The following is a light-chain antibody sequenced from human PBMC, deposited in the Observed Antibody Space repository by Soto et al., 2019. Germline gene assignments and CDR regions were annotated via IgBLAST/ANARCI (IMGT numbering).Light chain of an antibody. J-gene: IGLJ1*01. V-gene: IGLV1-47*01. CDR3: AAWDDSLSGYV. CDR2: RNN. CDR1: SSNIGSNY. Sequence: QSVLTQPPSAYGTPGQRVTTSCYGSSSNIGSNYVYWYQQLPGTAPKLLIYRNNQRPSGVPDRFSGSKSGTSASLAISGLRSEDEADYYCAAWDDSLSGYVFGTGTKVTVL.